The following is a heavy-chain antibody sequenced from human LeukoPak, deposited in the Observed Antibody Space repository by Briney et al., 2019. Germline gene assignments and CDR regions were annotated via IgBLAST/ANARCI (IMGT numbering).Heavy chain of an antibody. Sequence: GGSLRLSCAGSGFIFSGYWMHWVRQAPGKGLMWVSRIKTDGTTTYYADSVKGRFTISRDNAENSLYLQMNSLRAEDTAVYYCAREEMGGTTRSGALTWGQGTLVTVSS. CDR3: AREEMGGTTRSGALT. V-gene: IGHV3-74*01. J-gene: IGHJ5*02. D-gene: IGHD1-14*01. CDR2: IKTDGTTT. CDR1: GFIFSGYW.